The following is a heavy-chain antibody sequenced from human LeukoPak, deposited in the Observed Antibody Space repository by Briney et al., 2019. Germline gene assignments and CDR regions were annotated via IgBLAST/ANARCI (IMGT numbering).Heavy chain of an antibody. CDR3: ARLPGYYYGSGSYFTD. V-gene: IGHV3-33*01. CDR2: IWYDGSKK. J-gene: IGHJ4*02. Sequence: AGRSLRLSCAASGFIFSDYGMHWVRQAPGKGLEWVAAIWYDGSKKYYADSMKGRFTISRDNSKNTLYLQMNNLRAEDTAVYYCARLPGYYYGSGSYFTDWGQGTLVTVSS. D-gene: IGHD3-10*01. CDR1: GFIFSDYG.